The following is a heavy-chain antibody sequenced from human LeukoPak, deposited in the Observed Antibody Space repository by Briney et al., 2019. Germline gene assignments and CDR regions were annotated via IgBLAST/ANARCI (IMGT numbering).Heavy chain of an antibody. CDR3: ARTVAGTYYFDY. Sequence: SETLSLTCTVSGGSVSSGSYYWSWIRQPPGKGLEWIGYIYYSGSTNYNPSLKSRVTISVDTSKNQFSLKLSSVTAADTAVYYCARTVAGTYYFDYWGQGTLVTVSP. J-gene: IGHJ4*02. CDR2: IYYSGST. D-gene: IGHD6-19*01. CDR1: GGSVSSGSYY. V-gene: IGHV4-61*01.